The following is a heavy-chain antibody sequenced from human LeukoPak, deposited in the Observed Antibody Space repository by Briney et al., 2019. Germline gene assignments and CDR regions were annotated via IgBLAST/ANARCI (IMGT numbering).Heavy chain of an antibody. J-gene: IGHJ6*03. CDR2: TYYSSNWYN. Sequence: SQTLSLTCAISGDSVSTNNAGWNWIRQSPSRGLEWLGRTYYSSNWYNDYAVSVKSRIAINPDTSKNQFSLQPNPVTPEDTAVYYCARALGSGWYGGLSSYYYYMDVWGKGTTVTISS. CDR1: GDSVSTNNAG. V-gene: IGHV6-1*01. D-gene: IGHD6-19*01. CDR3: ARALGSGWYGGLSSYYYYMDV.